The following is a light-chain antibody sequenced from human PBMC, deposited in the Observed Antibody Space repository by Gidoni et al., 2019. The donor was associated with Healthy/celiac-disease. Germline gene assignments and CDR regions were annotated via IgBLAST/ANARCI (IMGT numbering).Light chain of an antibody. J-gene: IGKJ2*01. CDR2: AAS. V-gene: IGKV1-8*01. Sequence: AIRMTQSPSSLSASTGDRVTITCRASQGISSYLAWYQQKPGKAPKLLIYAASTLQSGVPSRFSGSGSGTDFTLTISCLQSEDFATYYSQQYYSYPYTFGQXTKLEIK. CDR1: QGISSY. CDR3: QQYYSYPYT.